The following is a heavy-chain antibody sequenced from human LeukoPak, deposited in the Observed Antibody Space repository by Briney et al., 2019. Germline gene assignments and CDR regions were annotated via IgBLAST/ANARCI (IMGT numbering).Heavy chain of an antibody. Sequence: PSETLSLTCTVSGGSISSGGYYRSWIRQHPGKGLEWIGYIYYSGSTYYNPSLKSRVTISVDTSKNQFSLKLSSVTAADTAVYYCARGRELGYCSSTSCRIHYFDYWGQGTLVTVSS. CDR3: ARGRELGYCSSTSCRIHYFDY. CDR1: GGSISSGGYY. CDR2: IYYSGST. D-gene: IGHD2-2*01. J-gene: IGHJ4*02. V-gene: IGHV4-31*03.